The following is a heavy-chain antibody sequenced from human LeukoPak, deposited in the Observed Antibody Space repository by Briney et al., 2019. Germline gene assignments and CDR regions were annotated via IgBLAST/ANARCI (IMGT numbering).Heavy chain of an antibody. CDR3: AREEPTTGGYDS. D-gene: IGHD1-14*01. CDR2: INPSGDST. J-gene: IGHJ4*02. Sequence: ASVKVSCKAPRDTFTTYYMHWVRQAPGQGLEWMGVINPSGDSTSYARQFQGRVTVTKDTSTSTVYMDLNSPRTEDTAVYYCAREEPTTGGYDSWGQGTLVTVSS. V-gene: IGHV1-46*01. CDR1: RDTFTTYY.